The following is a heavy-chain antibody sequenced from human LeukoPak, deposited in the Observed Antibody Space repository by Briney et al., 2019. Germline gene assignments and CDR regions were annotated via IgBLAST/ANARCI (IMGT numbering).Heavy chain of an antibody. CDR3: AKGDTPDNSYNYFAP. CDR2: ISYSGDGT. D-gene: IGHD1-1*01. V-gene: IGHV3-23*01. Sequence: GGSLRLSCAASGFIISGYAMSWVRQAPGKGLEWVSSISYSGDGTKYADCVKGRCTISREDSKNTLYLQINSLRAEDTAVYYCAKGDTPDNSYNYFAPWGQGTLVTVSS. CDR1: GFIISGYA. J-gene: IGHJ5*02.